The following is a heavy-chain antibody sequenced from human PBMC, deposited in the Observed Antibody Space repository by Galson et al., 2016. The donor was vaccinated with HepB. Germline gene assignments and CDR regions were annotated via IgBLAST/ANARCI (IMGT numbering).Heavy chain of an antibody. CDR2: IYSGGST. D-gene: IGHD3-3*01. Sequence: SLRLSCAASGFTVFNNYMTWVRQAPGKGLEWVSLIYSGGSTHYADSVQGRFTISRDSSKNTLYLQMHNLRAEDTAVYYCARSQISGVVNGPYWGQGTLVTVSS. CDR1: GFTVFNNY. V-gene: IGHV3-66*01. CDR3: ARSQISGVVNGPY. J-gene: IGHJ4*02.